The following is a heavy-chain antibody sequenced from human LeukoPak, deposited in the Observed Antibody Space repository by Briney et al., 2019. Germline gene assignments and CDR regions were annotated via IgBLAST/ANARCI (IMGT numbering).Heavy chain of an antibody. Sequence: SETLSLTCTVSGGSISGFFWSWIRQPPGKGLEWIGYIFYNGNTYYNPSLKSRLTISGDMSENQFSLRLTSVTAADTAVYFCVRNFDSYNAFDIWGQGTMVTVSS. CDR3: VRNFDSYNAFDI. V-gene: IGHV4-59*06. CDR2: IFYNGNT. CDR1: GGSISGFF. D-gene: IGHD3-10*01. J-gene: IGHJ3*02.